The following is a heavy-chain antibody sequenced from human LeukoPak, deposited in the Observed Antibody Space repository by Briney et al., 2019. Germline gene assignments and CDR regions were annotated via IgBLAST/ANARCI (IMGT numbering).Heavy chain of an antibody. CDR2: IKQDGSEK. Sequence: PGGSLRLSCAASGFTFSSYLMSWVRQAPGKGLEWVANIKQDGSEKYYVDSVKGRFTISRDNAKNSLYLQMNSLRAEDTAVYYCATLLYFTPYSIWGQGTLVTVSS. D-gene: IGHD2-2*02. J-gene: IGHJ4*02. CDR1: GFTFSSYL. V-gene: IGHV3-7*01. CDR3: ATLLYFTPYSI.